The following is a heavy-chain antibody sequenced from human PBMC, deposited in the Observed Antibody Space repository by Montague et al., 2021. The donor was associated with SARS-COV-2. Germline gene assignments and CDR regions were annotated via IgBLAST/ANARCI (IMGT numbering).Heavy chain of an antibody. Sequence: SETLSLTCTVSGGSISSHYWSWIRQPPGKGLEWIGYIYYSGSTNYNPSLKSRVTISVDTSKNQFSLKPSSVTAADTAVYYCARGSGWMGNAFDIWGQGTMVTVSS. CDR2: IYYSGST. D-gene: IGHD6-19*01. CDR3: ARGSGWMGNAFDI. CDR1: GGSISSHY. V-gene: IGHV4-59*11. J-gene: IGHJ3*02.